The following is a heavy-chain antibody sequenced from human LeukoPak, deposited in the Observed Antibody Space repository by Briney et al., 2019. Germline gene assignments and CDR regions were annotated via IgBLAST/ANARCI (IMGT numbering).Heavy chain of an antibody. V-gene: IGHV1-69*04. D-gene: IGHD3-22*01. CDR2: IIPILGIA. J-gene: IGHJ4*02. Sequence: GASVKVSCKASGGTFGSYAISWVRQAPGQGLEWMGRIIPILGIANYAQKFQGRVTISADKSTSTAYMELSSLRYEDTAVYYCARDRGHDSSGYHVRGYYFDYWGQGTLVTVSS. CDR1: GGTFGSYA. CDR3: ARDRGHDSSGYHVRGYYFDY.